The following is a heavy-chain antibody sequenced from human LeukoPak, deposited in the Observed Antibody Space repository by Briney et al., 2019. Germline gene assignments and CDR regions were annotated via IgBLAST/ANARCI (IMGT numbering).Heavy chain of an antibody. CDR2: MNPNSGHT. CDR3: VLGYCSGGSCYRFDY. Sequence: ASVKVSCEASGSTFTSYDINWVRQATGQGLEWMGWMNPNSGHTGYAQKFQGRVTITADESTSTAYMELSSLRSEDTAVYYCVLGYCSGGSCYRFDYWGQGTLVTVSS. J-gene: IGHJ4*02. V-gene: IGHV1-8*01. CDR1: GSTFTSYD. D-gene: IGHD2-15*01.